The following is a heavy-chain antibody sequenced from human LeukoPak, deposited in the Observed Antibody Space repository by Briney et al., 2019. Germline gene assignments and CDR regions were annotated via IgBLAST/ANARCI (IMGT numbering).Heavy chain of an antibody. D-gene: IGHD6-13*01. CDR2: IYHSGST. Sequence: SETLSLTRTVSGGSISSGGYYWSWIRQPPGKGLEWIGYIYHSGSTYYNPSLKSRVTISVDRSKNQFSLKLSSVTAADTAVYYCASDGRITWYEYWGQGTLVTVSS. V-gene: IGHV4-30-2*01. J-gene: IGHJ4*02. CDR3: ASDGRITWYEY. CDR1: GGSISSGGYY.